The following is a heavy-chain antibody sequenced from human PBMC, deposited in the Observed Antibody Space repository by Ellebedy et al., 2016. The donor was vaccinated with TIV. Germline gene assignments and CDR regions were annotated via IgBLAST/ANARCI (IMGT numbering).Heavy chain of an antibody. Sequence: GESLKISCVASGFTFSSYSMDWVRQAPGKGLEWVAVIWYDGSNKYYADSVKGRFTISRDNSKNTLYLQLNRLRAEDTAVYYCARGLEMATIDYWGQGTLVTVSS. V-gene: IGHV3-33*08. CDR2: IWYDGSNK. CDR3: ARGLEMATIDY. J-gene: IGHJ4*02. D-gene: IGHD5-24*01. CDR1: GFTFSSYS.